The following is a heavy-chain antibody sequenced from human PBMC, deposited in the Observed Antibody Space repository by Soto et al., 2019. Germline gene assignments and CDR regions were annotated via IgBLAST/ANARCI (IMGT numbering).Heavy chain of an antibody. CDR2: IYNGGST. J-gene: IGHJ4*02. CDR1: GDSVSSVGFH. D-gene: IGHD3-3*01. V-gene: IGHV4-30-4*01. Sequence: SETLSLTCTVSGDSVSSVGFHWAWLRRPPGKGLEWIGYIYNGGSTYYRPSLESRMHVSLDATRNHYSLRLTSVTAADTAVYFCARAPVGLDTISYFDYWGQGKPVTVSS. CDR3: ARAPVGLDTISYFDY.